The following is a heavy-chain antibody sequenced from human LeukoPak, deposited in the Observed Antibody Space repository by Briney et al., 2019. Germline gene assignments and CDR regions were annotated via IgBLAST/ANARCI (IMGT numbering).Heavy chain of an antibody. CDR2: IYHSGST. CDR3: ASWFGEYYFDY. Sequence: PSETLSLTCTVSGGSISSSSYYWGWIRQPPGKGLEWIGSIYHSGSTYYNPSLKSRVTISVDTSKNQFSLKLSSVTAADTAVYYCASWFGEYYFDYWGQGTLVTVSS. CDR1: GGSISSSSYY. D-gene: IGHD3-10*01. V-gene: IGHV4-39*07. J-gene: IGHJ4*02.